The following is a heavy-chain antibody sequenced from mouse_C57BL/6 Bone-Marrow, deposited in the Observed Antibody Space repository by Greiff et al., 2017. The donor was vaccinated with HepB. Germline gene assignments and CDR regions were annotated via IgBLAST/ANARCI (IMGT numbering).Heavy chain of an antibody. D-gene: IGHD1-1*02. CDR1: GYTFTSYW. CDR2: IDPSDSYT. J-gene: IGHJ3*01. V-gene: IGHV1-50*01. CDR3: ARDYRAWFAY. Sequence: QVHVKQPGAELVKPGASVKLSCKASGYTFTSYWMQWVKQRPGQGLEWIGEIDPSDSYTNYNQKFKGKATLTVDTSSSTAYMQLSSLTSEDSAVYYCARDYRAWFAYWGQGTLVTVSA.